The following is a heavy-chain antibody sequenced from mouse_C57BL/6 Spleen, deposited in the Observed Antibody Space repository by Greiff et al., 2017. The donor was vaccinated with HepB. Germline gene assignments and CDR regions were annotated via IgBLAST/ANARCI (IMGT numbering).Heavy chain of an antibody. CDR2: ISYDGSN. V-gene: IGHV3-6*01. D-gene: IGHD2-4*01. CDR3: ARAGDYDGYYFDY. J-gene: IGHJ2*01. Sequence: EVQLVESGPGLVKPSQSLSLTCSVTGYSITSGYYWNWIRQFPGNKLEWMGYISYDGSNNYNPSLKNRISITRDTSKNQFFLKLNSVTTEDTATYYCARAGDYDGYYFDYWGQGTTLTVSS. CDR1: GYSITSGYY.